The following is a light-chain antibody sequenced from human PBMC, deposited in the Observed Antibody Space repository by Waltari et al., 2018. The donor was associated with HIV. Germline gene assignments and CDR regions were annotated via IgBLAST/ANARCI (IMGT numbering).Light chain of an antibody. CDR2: EAS. Sequence: DIVLTQTPLSLSVTPGEPASMSCKSSQSLLHSDGKTYLYWYLQKPGQPPQLLIYEASKRFSGVPDRFGGSGSETDFTLKSSRVKAEDVGVYYCMQSTQLPPITFGQGTRLEIK. V-gene: IGKV2D-29*01. CDR3: MQSTQLPPIT. J-gene: IGKJ5*01. CDR1: QSLLHSDGKTY.